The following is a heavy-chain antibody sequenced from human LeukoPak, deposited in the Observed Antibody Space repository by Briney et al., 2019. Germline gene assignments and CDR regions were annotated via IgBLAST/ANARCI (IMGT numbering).Heavy chain of an antibody. J-gene: IGHJ4*02. CDR3: ARAPPYYDSSGYPFDY. V-gene: IGHV4-59*01. CDR1: GGSISSYY. CDR2: IYYSGST. D-gene: IGHD3-22*01. Sequence: KSSETLSLTCTVSGGSISSYYWSWIRQPPGKGLEWIGYIYYSGSTNYNPSLKSRVTISVDTSKNQFSLKLSSVTAADTAVYYCARAPPYYDSSGYPFDYWGQGTLVTVSS.